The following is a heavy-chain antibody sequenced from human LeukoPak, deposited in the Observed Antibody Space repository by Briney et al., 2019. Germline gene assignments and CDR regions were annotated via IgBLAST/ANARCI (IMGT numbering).Heavy chain of an antibody. D-gene: IGHD6-19*01. Sequence: SETLSLTCTVSGGSISGYFWNWIRQPPGRGLEWIGYIYYSGSKNSNPSLKSRVTISVDTSKNQFSLNLSSVTAADTAVYYCARGRSSAWYLDYWGQGTLVTVSS. CDR2: IYYSGSK. CDR3: ARGRSSAWYLDY. V-gene: IGHV4-59*01. CDR1: GGSISGYF. J-gene: IGHJ4*02.